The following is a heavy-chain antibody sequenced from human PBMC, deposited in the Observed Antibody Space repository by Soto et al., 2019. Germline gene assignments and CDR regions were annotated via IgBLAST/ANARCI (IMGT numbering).Heavy chain of an antibody. D-gene: IGHD6-13*01. CDR2: ISSSSSYI. CDR3: ASLAIAAAVPYWFAP. CDR1: GFTFSSYS. V-gene: IGHV3-21*01. J-gene: IGHJ5*02. Sequence: EVQLVESGGGLVKPGGSLRLSCAASGFTFSSYSMNWVRQAPGKGLEWVSSISSSSSYIYYADSVKGRFTISRDNAKNSRYLQMNSLRAEDTAVYYCASLAIAAAVPYWFAPWGQGTLVTVSS.